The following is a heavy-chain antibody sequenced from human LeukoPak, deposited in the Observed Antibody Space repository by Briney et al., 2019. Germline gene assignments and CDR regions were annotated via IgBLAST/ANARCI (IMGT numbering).Heavy chain of an antibody. Sequence: PGGSLRLSCAASGFTFSSYGMHWVRQAPGKGLEWVAVISYDGSNKYYADSVKGRFTISRDNSKNTLYLQMNSLRAEDTAVYYCARVRTYYDFWSGDHRGTYYFDYWGQGALVTVSS. CDR2: ISYDGSNK. CDR3: ARVRTYYDFWSGDHRGTYYFDY. CDR1: GFTFSSYG. V-gene: IGHV3-30*03. D-gene: IGHD3-3*01. J-gene: IGHJ4*02.